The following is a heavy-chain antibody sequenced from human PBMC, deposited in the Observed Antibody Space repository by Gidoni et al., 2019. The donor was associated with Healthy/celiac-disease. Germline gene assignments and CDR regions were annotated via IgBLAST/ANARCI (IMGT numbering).Heavy chain of an antibody. V-gene: IGHV3-21*01. CDR2: ISSSSSYI. J-gene: IGHJ5*02. CDR3: ARDLWVDRVTAMPDIENWFDP. CDR1: GFTFSSYS. D-gene: IGHD2-21*02. Sequence: EVQLVESGGGLVKPGGSLRLSCAASGFTFSSYSMNWVRQAPGKGLEWVSSISSSSSYIYYADSVKGRFTISRDNAKNSLYLQMNSLRAEDTAVYYCARDLWVDRVTAMPDIENWFDPWGQGTLVTVSS.